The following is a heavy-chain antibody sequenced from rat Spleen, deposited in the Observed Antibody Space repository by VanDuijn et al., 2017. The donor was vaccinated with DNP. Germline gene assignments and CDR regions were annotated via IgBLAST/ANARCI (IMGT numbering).Heavy chain of an antibody. V-gene: IGHV5-20*01. CDR3: TTDSENSNYGFAY. Sequence: EVQLVESGGGLVQPGRSLKLSCAASGFTFSDYAMAWVRQAPKKGLEWVAFIGHAGDSTYFRDSVKGRFTISRDNAKNTLFLQMDSLRSEDTATYYCTTDSENSNYGFAYWGQGTLVTVSS. J-gene: IGHJ3*01. CDR2: IGHAGDST. D-gene: IGHD1-10*01. CDR1: GFTFSDYA.